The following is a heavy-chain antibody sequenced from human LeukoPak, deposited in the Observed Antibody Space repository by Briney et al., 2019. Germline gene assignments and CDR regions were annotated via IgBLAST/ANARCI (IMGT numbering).Heavy chain of an antibody. J-gene: IGHJ6*03. D-gene: IGHD2-2*02. CDR1: GYSFTSYW. CDR2: TYPGDSDT. CDR3: ARRGYCSSTSCYNPYYYYMDV. V-gene: IGHV5-51*01. Sequence: PGESLKISCKGSGYSFTSYWIGWVRQMPGKGLEGMGITYPGDSDTRYSPSFQGQVTISADKSISTAYLQWSSLKASDTAMYYCARRGYCSSTSCYNPYYYYMDVWGKGTTVTVSS.